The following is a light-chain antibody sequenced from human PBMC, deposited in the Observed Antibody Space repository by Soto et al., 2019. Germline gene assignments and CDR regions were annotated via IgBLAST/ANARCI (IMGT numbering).Light chain of an antibody. Sequence: QSVLTQPASVSGSPGQSIAISCTGTSSDVGGYNYVSWYQQHPDKAPKLIIYEVTDRPSGVSNRFSGSKSGNTASLTISGLQAEDEAEYYCSSYTNINTRACVFGTGTKVTVL. CDR1: SSDVGGYNY. CDR2: EVT. CDR3: SSYTNINTRACV. V-gene: IGLV2-14*01. J-gene: IGLJ1*01.